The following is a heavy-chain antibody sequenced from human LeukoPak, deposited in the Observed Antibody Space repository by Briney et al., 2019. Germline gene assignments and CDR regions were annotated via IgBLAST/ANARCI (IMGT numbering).Heavy chain of an antibody. Sequence: SETLSLTCAVYGGSFSGYYWSWIRQPPGKGLEWIGEINHSGSTNYNPSLKSRVTISVDTSKNQFSLKLSSVTAADTAVYYCASEITGTTFAPRAFDIWGQRTMVTVSS. D-gene: IGHD1-20*01. CDR2: INHSGST. V-gene: IGHV4-34*01. CDR3: ASEITGTTFAPRAFDI. CDR1: GGSFSGYY. J-gene: IGHJ3*02.